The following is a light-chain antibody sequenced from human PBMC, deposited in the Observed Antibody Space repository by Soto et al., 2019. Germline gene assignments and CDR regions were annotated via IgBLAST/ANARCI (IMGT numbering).Light chain of an antibody. CDR2: DVS. Sequence: ALTQPASVSGSPGQSITISCTGTSSDVGGYNYVSWYQHHPGKAPKLMIYDVSNRPSGVSNRFSGSKSGNTASLTIPGLQPEDEADYYCSSYTTSNTRQIVLGTGTKVTVL. V-gene: IGLV2-14*03. CDR1: SSDVGGYNY. CDR3: SSYTTSNTRQIV. J-gene: IGLJ1*01.